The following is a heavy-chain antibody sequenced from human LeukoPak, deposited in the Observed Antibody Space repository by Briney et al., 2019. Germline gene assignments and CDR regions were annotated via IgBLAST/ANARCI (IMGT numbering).Heavy chain of an antibody. J-gene: IGHJ4*02. CDR2: INHSGST. CDR3: ARADYGLKYYFDY. Sequence: SETLSLTCAVYGGSFSGYYWSWIRQRPGKGLEWIGEINHSGSTNYNPSLKSRVTISVDTSKNQFSLKLSSVTAADTAVYYCARADYGLKYYFDYWGQGTLVTVSS. V-gene: IGHV4-34*01. CDR1: GGSFSGYY. D-gene: IGHD4-17*01.